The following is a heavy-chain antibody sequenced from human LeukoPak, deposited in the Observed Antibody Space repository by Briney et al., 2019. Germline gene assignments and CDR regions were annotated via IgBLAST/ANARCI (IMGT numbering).Heavy chain of an antibody. D-gene: IGHD5-18*01. CDR2: ISSADNT. CDR3: AREGYTYGHGVDF. CDR1: GFNFIGYS. Sequence: PGGSLRLSCAASGFNFIGYSMTWVRRPPGKGLEWVSSISSADNTYYADSVKGRFTVSRDNAGKSLYLQMDGLRPEDTAVYYCAREGYTYGHGVDFWVQGTLVTVSS. J-gene: IGHJ4*02. V-gene: IGHV3-69-1*01.